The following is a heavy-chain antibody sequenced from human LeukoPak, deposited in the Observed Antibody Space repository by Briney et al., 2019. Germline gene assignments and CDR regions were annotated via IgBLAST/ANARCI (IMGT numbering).Heavy chain of an antibody. CDR3: AKDLVAAAGGDY. V-gene: IGHV3-30*18. Sequence: GGSLRLSCAASGFTFSSYGMHWVRQAPGKGLEWVAVISYDGSNKYYADSVKGRFTISRDNSKNTLYLQMNSLRAEDTAVYYCAKDLVAAAGGDYWGQGTLVTVSS. D-gene: IGHD6-13*01. CDR1: GFTFSSYG. J-gene: IGHJ4*02. CDR2: ISYDGSNK.